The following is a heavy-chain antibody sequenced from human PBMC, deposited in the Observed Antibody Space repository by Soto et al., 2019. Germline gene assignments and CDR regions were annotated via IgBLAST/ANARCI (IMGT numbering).Heavy chain of an antibody. V-gene: IGHV4-39*01. CDR3: ARHYNTGAFYDY. Sequence: QLQLQESGPGLVKSSETLSLTCTVSGDSISSSHYWGWIRQPPGKGLEWIGSGFYSGSTYYSPSFKSRVTISVDTSRNQFSLKVKSVTATDTAVYYCARHYNTGAFYDYWGQGTLVTVSS. J-gene: IGHJ4*02. CDR1: GDSISSSHY. D-gene: IGHD1-20*01. CDR2: GFYSGST.